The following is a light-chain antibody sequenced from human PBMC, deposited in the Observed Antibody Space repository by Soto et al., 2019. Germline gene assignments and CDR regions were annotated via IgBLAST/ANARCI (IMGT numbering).Light chain of an antibody. V-gene: IGKV2-30*01. Sequence: DVVMTKSPPSLPVTLGQPASISCRSSQSLVYSYENTFLTWFQQRPGQSPRRLIYKVSNRDCGDPEGLSGSGSGTDFTLKIRRLEAEDVGVYYCMQGTHWPFTFGHRTQVHIK. CDR3: MQGTHWPFT. CDR2: KVS. CDR1: QSLVYSYENTF. J-gene: IGKJ3*01.